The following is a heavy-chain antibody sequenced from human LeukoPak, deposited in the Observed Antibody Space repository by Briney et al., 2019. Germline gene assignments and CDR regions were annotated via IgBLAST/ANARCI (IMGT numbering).Heavy chain of an antibody. Sequence: PSETLSLICTVSGGSISSSRYYWGWIRQPPGKGLEWIASISYSGSSYYNPSLKSRVTISVDTSKNQVSLQLSSVTAADTAVYYCVRDDYGDYTRRFDPWGQGTLVTVSS. CDR3: VRDDYGDYTRRFDP. V-gene: IGHV4-39*07. J-gene: IGHJ5*02. D-gene: IGHD4-17*01. CDR1: GGSISSSRYY. CDR2: ISYSGSS.